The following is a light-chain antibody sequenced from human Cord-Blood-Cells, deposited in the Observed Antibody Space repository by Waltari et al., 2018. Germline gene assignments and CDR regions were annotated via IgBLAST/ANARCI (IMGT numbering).Light chain of an antibody. CDR3: SSYTSSSTPYV. CDR1: SSDVGGYNY. Sequence: QSALTQPASVSGSPGQSITIPCPGTSSDVGGYNYVSWYQQNPGNAPKLMVYDVSNRPSGVSNRFSGSKSGNTASLTISGLQAEDEADYYCSSYTSSSTPYVFGTGTKVTVL. CDR2: DVS. J-gene: IGLJ1*01. V-gene: IGLV2-14*03.